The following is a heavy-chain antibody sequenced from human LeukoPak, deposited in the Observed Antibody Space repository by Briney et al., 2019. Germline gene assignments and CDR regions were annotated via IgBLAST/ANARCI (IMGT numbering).Heavy chain of an antibody. Sequence: GASVKVSCKASGYTFTGYYIHWVRQAPGQGLEWMGWINPNSDGTNYAQKFQGRVTMTRDTSISTAYMELSRLISDDTAVYYCARDRRRDGCNSFDYWAQGTLVTVSS. D-gene: IGHD5-24*01. V-gene: IGHV1-2*02. CDR1: GYTFTGYY. J-gene: IGHJ4*02. CDR3: ARDRRRDGCNSFDY. CDR2: INPNSDGT.